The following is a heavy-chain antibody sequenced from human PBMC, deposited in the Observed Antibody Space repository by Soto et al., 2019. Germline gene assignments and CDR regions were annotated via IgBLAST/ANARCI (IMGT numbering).Heavy chain of an antibody. CDR2: IYYSGST. CDR1: GGSISSGDYY. Sequence: SETLSLTCTVSGGSISSGDYYWSWIRQPPGKGLEWIGYIYYSGSTYYNPSLKSRVTISVDTSKNQFSLKLSSVTAADTAVYYCARDPRAGIRTNWFDPWGQGTLVTVSS. V-gene: IGHV4-30-4*01. CDR3: ARDPRAGIRTNWFDP. J-gene: IGHJ5*02. D-gene: IGHD6-13*01.